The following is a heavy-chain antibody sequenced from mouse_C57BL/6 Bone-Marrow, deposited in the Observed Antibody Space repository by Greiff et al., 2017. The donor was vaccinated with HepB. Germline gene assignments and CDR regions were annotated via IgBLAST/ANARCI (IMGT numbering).Heavy chain of an antibody. J-gene: IGHJ2*01. D-gene: IGHD2-1*01. Sequence: QVQLKESGSELRSPGSSVKLSCKDFDSEVFPIAYMSWVRQKPGHGFEWIGGILPSIGRTIYGEKFEDKATLDADTLSNTAYLELNSLTSEDSAIYYCARRGYYGNRHYFDYWGQGTTLTVSS. V-gene: IGHV15-2*01. CDR3: ARRGYYGNRHYFDY. CDR1: DSEVFPIAY. CDR2: ILPSIGRT.